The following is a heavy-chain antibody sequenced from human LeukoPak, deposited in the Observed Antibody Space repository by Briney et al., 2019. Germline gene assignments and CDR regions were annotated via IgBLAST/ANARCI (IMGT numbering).Heavy chain of an antibody. D-gene: IGHD3-22*01. J-gene: IGHJ5*02. CDR3: ARAETGNQYYYDSSVWFDP. V-gene: IGHV1-18*01. CDR2: ISAYNGNT. CDR1: GYTFTSYG. Sequence: APVKVSCKASGYTFTSYGISWVRQAPGQGLEWMGWISAYNGNTNYAQKLQGRVTMTTDTSTSTAYMELRSLRSDDTAVYYCARAETGNQYYYDSSVWFDPWGQGTLVTVSS.